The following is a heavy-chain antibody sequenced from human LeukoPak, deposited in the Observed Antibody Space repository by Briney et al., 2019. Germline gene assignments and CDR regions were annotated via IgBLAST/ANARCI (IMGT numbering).Heavy chain of an antibody. CDR3: AKTVGYSNSGPNY. V-gene: IGHV3-23*01. CDR1: GFTFNSYA. CDR2: ISGSGAST. Sequence: PGGSLRLSCAASGFTFNSYAMTWVRQAPGKGLEWVSGISGSGASTYYADSVKGRSTISRDNSKNTLYLQMNSLRADDTAVYYCAKTVGYSNSGPNYWGQGTLVTVSS. D-gene: IGHD6-13*01. J-gene: IGHJ4*02.